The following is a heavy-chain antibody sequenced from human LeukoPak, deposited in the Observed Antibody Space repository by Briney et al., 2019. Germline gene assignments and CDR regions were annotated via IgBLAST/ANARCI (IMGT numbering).Heavy chain of an antibody. J-gene: IGHJ6*02. V-gene: IGHV1-69*13. CDR1: GGTFSSYA. D-gene: IGHD5-18*01. CDR2: IIPIFGTA. Sequence: ASVKVSCKASGGTFSSYAISWVRQAPGQGLEWMGGIIPIFGTANYAQKFQGRVTITADESTSTAYMELGSLRSEDTAVYYCASDTAMVGHYYYYYGMDVWGQGTTVTVSS. CDR3: ASDTAMVGHYYYYYGMDV.